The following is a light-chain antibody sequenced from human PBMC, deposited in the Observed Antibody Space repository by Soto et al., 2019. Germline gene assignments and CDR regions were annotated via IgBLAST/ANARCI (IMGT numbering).Light chain of an antibody. Sequence: IVLTQSPGTLSFSPGERATLSCTASQSVPRSYLAWYQQKPGQAPRLLIYGTSSRATGIPDRFSGSGSGTDFTLTISRLEPEDFAVFYCQQYGRSITFGQGTRLEIK. V-gene: IGKV3-20*01. CDR3: QQYGRSIT. J-gene: IGKJ5*01. CDR1: QSVPRSY. CDR2: GTS.